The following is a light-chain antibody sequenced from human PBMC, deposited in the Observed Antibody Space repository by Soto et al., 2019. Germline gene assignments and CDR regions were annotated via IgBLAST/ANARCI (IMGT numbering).Light chain of an antibody. J-gene: IGKJ5*01. CDR3: QQRSNWPIT. CDR1: QSVSSY. Sequence: EIVMTQSPATLSVSPVERATLSGMASQSVSSYLAWYQQKPGQAPSLLIYDASNRATGIPARFSGSGSGTDFTLTISSLEPEDFAVYYCQQRSNWPITFGQGTRLEIK. V-gene: IGKV3-11*01. CDR2: DAS.